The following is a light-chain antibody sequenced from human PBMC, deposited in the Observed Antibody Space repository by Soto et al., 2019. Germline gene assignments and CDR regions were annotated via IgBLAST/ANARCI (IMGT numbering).Light chain of an antibody. V-gene: IGKV3-15*01. CDR3: QQYNNWPGT. CDR1: QSVSSN. CDR2: AAS. J-gene: IGKJ1*01. Sequence: EIVMTQSPATLSVSLVERATLSCRASQSVSSNLAWYQQKPGQAPRLLIYAASTRATGIPARFSGSGSGTKFTLTLSSLQSEDFAVYFCQQYNNWPGTFGQGTKV.